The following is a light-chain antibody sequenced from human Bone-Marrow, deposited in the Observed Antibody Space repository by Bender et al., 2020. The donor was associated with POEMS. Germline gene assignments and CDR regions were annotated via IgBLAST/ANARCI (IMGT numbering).Light chain of an antibody. V-gene: IGLV1-44*01. Sequence: IGGNAVNWWQQHPGTAPKLLIYGNDQRPSGVPDRLSGSKSGTSASLAISGLQSEDEADYFCSAWDGILNGWVFGGGTELTVL. CDR2: GND. CDR3: SAWDGILNGWV. J-gene: IGLJ3*02. CDR1: IGGNA.